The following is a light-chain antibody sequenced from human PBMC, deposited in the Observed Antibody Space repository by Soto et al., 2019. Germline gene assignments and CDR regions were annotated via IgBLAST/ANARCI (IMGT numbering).Light chain of an antibody. CDR1: HTISSW. V-gene: IGKV1-5*03. J-gene: IGKJ1*01. Sequence: IRMNMSPSAVSGYVGDRVSITCRASHTISSWLAWYQQKPGKAPKLLIYKASTLKSGVPSRFSGSGSGTEFTLTISILQPDDFATYCRQVSKFYSNAFCQVTKLDI. CDR2: KAS. CDR3: QVSKFYSNA.